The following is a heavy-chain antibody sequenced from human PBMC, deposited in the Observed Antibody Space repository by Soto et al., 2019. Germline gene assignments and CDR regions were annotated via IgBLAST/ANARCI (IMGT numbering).Heavy chain of an antibody. J-gene: IGHJ3*02. CDR3: AKDRADIGMVDAFDI. Sequence: EVHLLESGGGFVQPGGSLRLSCAASGFTFSTYAMTWVRQGPGKGLEYLSAISGSGGTTYYPDSVKGRFTISRDNSKNTLYLKMNSLRAEDTAVYYCAKDRADIGMVDAFDIWGQGTMVTVSS. CDR2: ISGSGGTT. V-gene: IGHV3-23*01. D-gene: IGHD2-15*01. CDR1: GFTFSTYA.